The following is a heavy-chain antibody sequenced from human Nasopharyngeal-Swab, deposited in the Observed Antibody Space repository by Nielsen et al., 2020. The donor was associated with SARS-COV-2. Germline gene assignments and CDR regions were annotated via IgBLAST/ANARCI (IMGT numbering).Heavy chain of an antibody. CDR1: GFTFSRYW. CDR2: IKQDGSEK. Sequence: GGSLRLSCAASGFTFSRYWMSWVRQAPGKGLEWVANIKQDGSEKYYVDSVKGRFTISRDNAKNSLYLQMNSLRAEDTAVYYCARGLTGTPPYYFDYWGQGTLVTVSS. J-gene: IGHJ4*02. V-gene: IGHV3-7*01. D-gene: IGHD1-20*01. CDR3: ARGLTGTPPYYFDY.